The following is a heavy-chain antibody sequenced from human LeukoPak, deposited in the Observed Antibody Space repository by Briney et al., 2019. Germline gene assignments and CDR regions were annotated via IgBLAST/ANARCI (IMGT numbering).Heavy chain of an antibody. CDR3: ASIKYGGLFGDFDY. V-gene: IGHV1-2*02. Sequence: ASVKVSCKASGYTFTDHYMHWVRQAPGQGLEWMGWINPNNGGTNYAQKFQGRVTMTRDTSISTAYMELSRLRSDDTAVYYCASIKYGGLFGDFDYWGQGTLVTVSS. CDR1: GYTFTDHY. CDR2: INPNNGGT. D-gene: IGHD2-21*01. J-gene: IGHJ4*02.